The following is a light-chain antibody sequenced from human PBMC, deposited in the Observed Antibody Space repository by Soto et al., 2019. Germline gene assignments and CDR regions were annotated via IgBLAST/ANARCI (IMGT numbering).Light chain of an antibody. Sequence: DIVMTQSPDSLAVSLGERATINCKSSQSVLYSSNNKNYLAWYQQKPGQAPRLLIYWASTRESGVPDRFGGSGSGTCFTLTISNLQAEDVAVYYCQQYSSTPMYTFGQGTKLEIK. CDR2: WAS. CDR3: QQYSSTPMYT. CDR1: QSVLYSSNNKNY. V-gene: IGKV4-1*01. J-gene: IGKJ2*01.